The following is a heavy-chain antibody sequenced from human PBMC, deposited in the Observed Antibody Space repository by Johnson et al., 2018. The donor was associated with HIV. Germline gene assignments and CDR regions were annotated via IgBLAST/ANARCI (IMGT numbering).Heavy chain of an antibody. Sequence: QVQLVESGGGVVQPGRSLRLSCAASGFTFSSYGMHWVRQAPDKGLEWVAVISYAGSNKYYADSVKGRFTISRDDSKDTLHLHMNSLRPEDTAVYFCAREGNWNPTYGFDVWGQGTMVTVSS. CDR2: ISYAGSNK. CDR3: AREGNWNPTYGFDV. D-gene: IGHD1-1*01. CDR1: GFTFSSYG. V-gene: IGHV3-30*03. J-gene: IGHJ3*01.